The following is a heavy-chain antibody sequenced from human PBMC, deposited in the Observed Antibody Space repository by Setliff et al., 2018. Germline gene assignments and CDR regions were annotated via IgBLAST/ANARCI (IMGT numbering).Heavy chain of an antibody. J-gene: IGHJ6*02. CDR1: GVSISSYY. CDR3: ARDRSAYSYGLDV. Sequence: SETLSLTCNVSGVSISSYYWSWIRQPPGKGLESIGYIQKSGSTNYNPSLMSRVTMSVDTSKNQFALVLESVTAADTAVYYCARDRSAYSYGLDVWGQGTTVTVSS. V-gene: IGHV4-59*01. CDR2: IQKSGST.